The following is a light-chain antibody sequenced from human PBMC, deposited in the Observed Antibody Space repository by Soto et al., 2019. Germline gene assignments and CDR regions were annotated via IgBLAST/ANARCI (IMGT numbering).Light chain of an antibody. V-gene: IGLV1-44*01. Sequence: QSVLTQPPSASGTPGQRVTISCSGSNSNIGANTVNWYQHLPGTAPKLLIYSNSQRPSGVPDRFSGSKSGTSASLAISGLQSEDEADYYCAAWDDSRNVVVFGGGTKLTVL. CDR2: SNS. CDR3: AAWDDSRNVVV. CDR1: NSNIGANT. J-gene: IGLJ2*01.